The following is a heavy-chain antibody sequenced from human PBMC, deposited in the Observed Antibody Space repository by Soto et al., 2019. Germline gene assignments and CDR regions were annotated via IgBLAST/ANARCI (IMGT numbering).Heavy chain of an antibody. CDR3: ATQEVGGSYVYTYDP. CDR2: IYYSGST. J-gene: IGHJ5*02. Sequence: SETLSLTCTVSGGSITSSSYYWGWIRQPPGKGLEWIGSIYYSGSTYYNPSLKSRVTISVDTSKNQFSLKLSSVAAADTAVYYCATQEVGGSYVYTYDPWGQGTLVTVSS. D-gene: IGHD1-26*01. CDR1: GGSITSSSYY. V-gene: IGHV4-39*01.